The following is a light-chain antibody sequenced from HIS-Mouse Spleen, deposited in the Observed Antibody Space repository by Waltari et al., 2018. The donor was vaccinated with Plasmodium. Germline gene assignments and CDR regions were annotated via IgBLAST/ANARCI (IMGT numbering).Light chain of an antibody. CDR1: SRDVGSYNL. V-gene: IGLV2-23*03. Sequence: QSALTQPASVSGSPGQSITISCTGTSRDVGSYNLVSWYQQPPGKAPKRMIYEGSKRHSGVSNRFSGSKSRNTASRTISGLQAEDEADYYCCSYAGSSTFVVFGGGTKLTVL. CDR3: CSYAGSSTFVV. CDR2: EGS. J-gene: IGLJ2*01.